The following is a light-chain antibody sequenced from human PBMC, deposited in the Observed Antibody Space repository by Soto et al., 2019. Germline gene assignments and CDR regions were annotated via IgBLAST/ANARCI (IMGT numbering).Light chain of an antibody. CDR1: SSDVGRYDY. CDR2: DVT. Sequence: QSVLTQPRSVSASPGQSVTISCTGTSSDVGRYDYVSWYQQHPGKAPKLIVYDVTERPSGVPDRFSGSKSGNTAPLTISGLQAEDEADYSCCSFAGSYSYVFGTGTKATVL. CDR3: CSFAGSYSYV. V-gene: IGLV2-11*01. J-gene: IGLJ1*01.